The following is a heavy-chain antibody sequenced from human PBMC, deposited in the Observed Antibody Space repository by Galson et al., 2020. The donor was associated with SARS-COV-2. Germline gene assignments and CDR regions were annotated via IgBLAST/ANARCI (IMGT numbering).Heavy chain of an antibody. J-gene: IGHJ6*03. CDR3: ARMVATFDFPYYYYYMDV. CDR2: ISAYNGNT. CDR1: GYTFTSYG. D-gene: IGHD5-12*01. V-gene: IGHV1-18*04. Sequence: ASVKVSCKASGYTFTSYGISWVRQAPAHGLAWMGWISAYNGNTNYTQKLQGRVTMTTDTSTSTAYMELRSLRSDDTAVYYCARMVATFDFPYYYYYMDVWGKGTTVSVSS.